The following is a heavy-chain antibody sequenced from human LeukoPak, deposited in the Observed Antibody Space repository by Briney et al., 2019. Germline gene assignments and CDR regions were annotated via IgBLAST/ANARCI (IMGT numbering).Heavy chain of an antibody. V-gene: IGHV3-33*01. CDR3: ASVDSSSWYLDN. CDR2: IWYDGSKK. J-gene: IGHJ4*02. CDR1: GFTFSSYG. D-gene: IGHD6-13*01. Sequence: GRSLRLSCAASGFTFSSYGMHLVRQAPGKGLEWVAVIWYDGSKKYYADSVKGRFTISRDNSKNTLYLQMNSLRGDDTAMYHCASVDSSSWYLDNWGQGTLVTVSS.